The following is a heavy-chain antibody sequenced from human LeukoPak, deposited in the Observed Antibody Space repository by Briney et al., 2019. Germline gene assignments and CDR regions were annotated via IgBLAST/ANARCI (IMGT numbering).Heavy chain of an antibody. D-gene: IGHD6-6*01. CDR2: IGDSGAST. CDR1: GFNFGTYA. J-gene: IGHJ4*02. Sequence: PGGSLRLSCAASGFNFGTYAMIWVRQAPGKGLEWVSAIGDSGASTYYADSVKGRFTISRDNSKNTLYLQMNSLRAEDLAIYYCARLRDSSSDYWGQGTLVTVSS. V-gene: IGHV3-23*01. CDR3: ARLRDSSSDY.